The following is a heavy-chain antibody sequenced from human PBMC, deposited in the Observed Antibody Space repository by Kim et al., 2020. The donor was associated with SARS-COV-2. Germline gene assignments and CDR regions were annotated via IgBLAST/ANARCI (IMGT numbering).Heavy chain of an antibody. Sequence: SETLSLICDVSGDSISNNNWWTWVRQPPGKGLEWLGEIHHSGNTNYNPSLKSRVTMSVDKSKNQFSLKLTSVTAADTAVYYCARRSGSYIPWGQGTLVTVSS. CDR3: ARRSGSYIP. CDR1: GDSISNNNW. V-gene: IGHV4-4*02. J-gene: IGHJ5*02. D-gene: IGHD3-10*01. CDR2: IHHSGNT.